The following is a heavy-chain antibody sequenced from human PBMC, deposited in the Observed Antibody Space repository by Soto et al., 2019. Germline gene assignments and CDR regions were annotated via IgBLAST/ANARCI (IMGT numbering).Heavy chain of an antibody. CDR2: IHYSGST. CDR3: ARDSVILRFLDPIEWFDP. Sequence: XXTLSLAFTVSGDSISSCYCRWIRQPPGKGLEWIGYIHYSGSTNYNPSLKSRVTISVDTSKNQFSLRLSSVTAADTAVYYCARDSVILRFLDPIEWFDPWGQGTLVTVCS. J-gene: IGHJ5*02. D-gene: IGHD3-3*01. V-gene: IGHV4-59*12. CDR1: GDSISSCY.